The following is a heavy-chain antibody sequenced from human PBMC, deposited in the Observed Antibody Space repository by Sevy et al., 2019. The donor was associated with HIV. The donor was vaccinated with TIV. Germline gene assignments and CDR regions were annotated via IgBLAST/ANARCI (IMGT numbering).Heavy chain of an antibody. CDR3: ARLRGSSFSSMEV. Sequence: GESLKISCKGSGYRFTNYWIGLVRQMPGKGLEWMGIIHPGDSETRYSPSLQGQVTFSADRSIDTVYLQWSSLRASDSAVYYCARLRGSSFSSMEVWGQGTLVTVSS. J-gene: IGHJ4*02. V-gene: IGHV5-51*01. CDR2: IHPGDSET. CDR1: GYRFTNYW. D-gene: IGHD2-2*01.